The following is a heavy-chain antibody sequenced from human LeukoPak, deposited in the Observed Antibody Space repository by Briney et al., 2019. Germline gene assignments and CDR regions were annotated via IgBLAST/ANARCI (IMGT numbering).Heavy chain of an antibody. V-gene: IGHV3-23*01. CDR3: AKRRFLGIAVGGPMDV. J-gene: IGHJ6*02. D-gene: IGHD6-19*01. CDR1: GFTFSSYA. Sequence: PGGSLRLSCAASGFTFSSYAMSWVRQAPGKGLEWVSAISGSGGSTYYADSVKRRFTISRDNSKNTLYLQMNSLRAEDTAVYYCAKRRFLGIAVGGPMDVWGQGTTVTVSS. CDR2: ISGSGGST.